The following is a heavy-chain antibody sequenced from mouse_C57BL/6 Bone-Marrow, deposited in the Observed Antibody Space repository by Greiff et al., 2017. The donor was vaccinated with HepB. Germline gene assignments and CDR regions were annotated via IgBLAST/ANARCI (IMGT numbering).Heavy chain of an antibody. CDR2: INSDGGST. CDR3: ARHLDYDYGYAMDY. J-gene: IGHJ4*01. Sequence: DVMLVESGGGLVQPGESLKLSCESNEYEFPSHDMSWVRKTPEKRLELVAAINSDGGSTYYPDTMERRFIISRDNTKKTLYLQMSSLRSEDTALYYCARHLDYDYGYAMDYWGQGTSVTVSS. V-gene: IGHV5-2*01. CDR1: EYEFPSHD. D-gene: IGHD2-4*01.